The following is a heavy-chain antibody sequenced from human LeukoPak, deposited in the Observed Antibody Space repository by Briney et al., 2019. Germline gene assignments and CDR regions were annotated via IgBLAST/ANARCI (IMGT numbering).Heavy chain of an antibody. V-gene: IGHV3-11*01. J-gene: IGHJ3*02. CDR2: ISSSGSNI. Sequence: GGSLRLSCAASGFTFSSYWMSWIRQAPGKGLEWVSYISSSGSNIYYADSVKGRFTISRDNAKNSLYLQMNSLRAEDTAVYYCARGPNSGSDRALAFDIWGQGTMVTVSS. CDR3: ARGPNSGSDRALAFDI. CDR1: GFTFSSYW. D-gene: IGHD1-26*01.